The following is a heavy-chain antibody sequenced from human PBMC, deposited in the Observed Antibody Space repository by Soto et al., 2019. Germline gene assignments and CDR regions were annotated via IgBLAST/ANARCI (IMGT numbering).Heavy chain of an antibody. CDR2: IWYDGSNK. Sequence: SLRLSCAASGFTFSSYGMHWVRQAPGKGLEWVAVIWYDGSNKYYADSVKGRFTISRDNSKNTLYLQMNSLRAEDTAVYYCARAVDTNWNYFDYWGQGTLVTVSS. J-gene: IGHJ4*02. D-gene: IGHD1-1*01. CDR1: GFTFSSYG. V-gene: IGHV3-33*01. CDR3: ARAVDTNWNYFDY.